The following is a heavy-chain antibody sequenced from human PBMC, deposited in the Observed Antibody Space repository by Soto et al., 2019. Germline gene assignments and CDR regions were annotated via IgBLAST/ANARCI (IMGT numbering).Heavy chain of an antibody. D-gene: IGHD2-8*01. J-gene: IGHJ3*02. CDR3: ARHDANTDAFDI. V-gene: IGHV4-39*01. Sequence: SETLSLTCTVSGGSISSSSYYWGWIRQPPGKGLEWIGSIYYSGSTYYNPSLKSRVTISVDTSKNQFSLKLSSVTAADTAVYYCARHDANTDAFDIWGQGTMVTVSS. CDR1: GGSISSSSYY. CDR2: IYYSGST.